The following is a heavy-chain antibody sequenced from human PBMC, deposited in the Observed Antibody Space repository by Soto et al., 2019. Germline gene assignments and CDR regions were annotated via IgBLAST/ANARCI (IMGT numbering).Heavy chain of an antibody. CDR1: GGTFSSYA. J-gene: IGHJ4*02. V-gene: IGHV1-69*12. D-gene: IGHD6-13*01. CDR2: IIPIFGTA. CDR3: ASIDPYSSSWYFDY. Sequence: QVQLVQSGAEVKKPGSSVKVSCKASGGTFSSYAISWVRQAPGQGLEWMGGIIPIFGTANYAQKFQGRVTXNAXEXMSTAYMELSSLRSEDTAVYYCASIDPYSSSWYFDYWGQGTLVTVSS.